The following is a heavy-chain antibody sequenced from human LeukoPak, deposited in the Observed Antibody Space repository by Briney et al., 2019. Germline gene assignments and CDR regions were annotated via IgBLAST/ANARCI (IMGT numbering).Heavy chain of an antibody. CDR2: ISSSSSYI. CDR1: GFTFSSYS. CDR3: ARGRPHGNDY. D-gene: IGHD4-23*01. V-gene: IGHV3-21*01. Sequence: PGGSLRLSCAASGFTFSSYSMNWVRQAPGKGLEWVSSISSSSSYIYHADSVKGRFTISRDNAKNSLYLQMNSLRAEDTAVYYCARGRPHGNDYWGQGTLVTVSS. J-gene: IGHJ4*02.